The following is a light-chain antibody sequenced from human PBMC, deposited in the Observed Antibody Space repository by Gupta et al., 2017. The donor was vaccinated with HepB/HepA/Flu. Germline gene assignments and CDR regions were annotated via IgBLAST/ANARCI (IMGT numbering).Light chain of an antibody. CDR2: AAS. V-gene: IGKV1-17*01. J-gene: IGKJ1*01. Sequence: DIQMTQSPSSLSASVGDRITITCRASQAIRNDLVWYQQKRGKAPKRLIYAASRLQSGVPSRFTGSGTGLALTLTILSRQPEAFATYYCRQQTGYPRTFGHGTXVEIK. CDR1: QAIRND. CDR3: RQQTGYPRT.